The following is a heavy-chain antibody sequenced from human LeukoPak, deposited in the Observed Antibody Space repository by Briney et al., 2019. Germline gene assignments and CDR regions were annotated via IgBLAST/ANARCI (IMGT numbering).Heavy chain of an antibody. CDR1: GGSISSYY. V-gene: IGHV4-59*12. D-gene: IGHD1-20*01. CDR2: IYYSGST. CDR3: ARGGITGTHDPNWFDP. Sequence: PSETLSLTCTVSGGSISSYYWSWIRQPPGKGLEWIGYIYYSGSTNYNPSLKSRVTISVDTSKNQFSLKLSSVTAADTAVYYCARGGITGTHDPNWFDPWGQGTLVTVSS. J-gene: IGHJ5*02.